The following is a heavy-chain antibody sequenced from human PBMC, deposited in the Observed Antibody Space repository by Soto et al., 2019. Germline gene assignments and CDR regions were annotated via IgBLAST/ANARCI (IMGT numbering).Heavy chain of an antibody. CDR2: IYYSGST. CDR3: ARRGSGSWYFDY. J-gene: IGHJ4*02. D-gene: IGHD6-13*01. CDR1: GGSISTNSYY. Sequence: TLSLTCTVSGGSISTNSYYWGWIRQPPGKGLEWIGSIYYSGSTFYNPSLKSRVTISVDTSKNQFSLKLSSVTAADTAVFFCARRGSGSWYFDYWGQGTLVTVSS. V-gene: IGHV4-39*01.